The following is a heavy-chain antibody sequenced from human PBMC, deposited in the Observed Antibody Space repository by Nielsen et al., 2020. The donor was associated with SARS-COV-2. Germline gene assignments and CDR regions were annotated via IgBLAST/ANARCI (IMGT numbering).Heavy chain of an antibody. V-gene: IGHV5-10-1*01. J-gene: IGHJ4*02. CDR2: IDPSDSYT. CDR3: ARLDYGDLYFDY. Sequence: GESLKISCKGSGYSFTSYWISWVRQMPGKGLEWMGRIDPSDSYTNYSPSLQGHVTISADKSISTAYLQWSSLKASDTAMYYCARLDYGDLYFDYWGQGTLVTVSS. D-gene: IGHD4-17*01. CDR1: GYSFTSYW.